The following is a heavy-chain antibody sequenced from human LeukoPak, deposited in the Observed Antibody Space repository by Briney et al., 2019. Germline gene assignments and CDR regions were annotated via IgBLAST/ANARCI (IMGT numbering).Heavy chain of an antibody. CDR1: GGSISPYY. Sequence: SETLSLTCTVSGGSISPYYWSWIRQPPGKGLEWIGYVYYSGSTNYNPSLKSRVTISVDTSKNQLSLKLNSVTAADTAVYYCASVRNLAAAEFDYWGQGTLVTVSS. D-gene: IGHD6-13*01. CDR2: VYYSGST. CDR3: ASVRNLAAAEFDY. J-gene: IGHJ4*02. V-gene: IGHV4-59*08.